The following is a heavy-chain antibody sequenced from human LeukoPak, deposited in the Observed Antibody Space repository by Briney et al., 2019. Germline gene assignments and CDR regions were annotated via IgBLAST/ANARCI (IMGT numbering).Heavy chain of an antibody. Sequence: PGGSLRLSCAASGFTFSSYSMNWVRQAPGKGLEWVSSISSSSSYIYHADSVKGRFTISRDNAKNSLYLQMNSLRAEDTAVYYCARESEQWLVQRGVFRLDPWGQGTLVTVSS. CDR1: GFTFSSYS. CDR2: ISSSSSYI. J-gene: IGHJ5*02. CDR3: ARESEQWLVQRGVFRLDP. D-gene: IGHD6-19*01. V-gene: IGHV3-21*01.